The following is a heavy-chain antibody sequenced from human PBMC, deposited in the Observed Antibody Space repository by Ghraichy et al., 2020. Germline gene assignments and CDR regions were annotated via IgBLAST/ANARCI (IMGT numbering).Heavy chain of an antibody. D-gene: IGHD4-17*01. J-gene: IGHJ4*02. V-gene: IGHV3-48*03. Sequence: LSLTCAASGFTFSSYEMNWVRQAPGKGLEWVSYISSSGSTIYYADSVKGRFTISRDNAKNSLYLQMNSLRAEDTAVYYCANYGDYVVYWGQGTLVTVSS. CDR3: ANYGDYVVY. CDR2: ISSSGSTI. CDR1: GFTFSSYE.